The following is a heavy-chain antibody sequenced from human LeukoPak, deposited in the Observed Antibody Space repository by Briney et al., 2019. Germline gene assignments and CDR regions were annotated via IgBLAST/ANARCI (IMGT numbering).Heavy chain of an antibody. D-gene: IGHD4-17*01. Sequence: GGSLRLSCAASTFTFGSYAMSWVRQAPGKGLEWVSAISAGADSTYYADSVQGRFTISRDNSKNTLFLQMSGLRAEDTAVYFCARGAYGDYGSWGQGTLVTVSS. CDR2: ISAGADST. V-gene: IGHV3-23*01. CDR3: ARGAYGDYGS. J-gene: IGHJ5*02. CDR1: TFTFGSYA.